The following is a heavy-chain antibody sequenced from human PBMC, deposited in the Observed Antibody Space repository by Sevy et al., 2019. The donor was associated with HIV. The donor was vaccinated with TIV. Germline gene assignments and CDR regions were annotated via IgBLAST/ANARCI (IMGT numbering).Heavy chain of an antibody. CDR2: TYYRSKWYN. Sequence: QSQTLSLTCAISGDSVSSNSAAWNWIRQSPSRGLEWLGRTYYRSKWYNDYAVSVKARITINPDTSKNRLYLQLNSVNPEDTAVYFCARERYSSSWYGFGWFDPWGQGTLVTVSS. D-gene: IGHD6-13*01. CDR1: GDSVSSNSAA. J-gene: IGHJ5*02. CDR3: ARERYSSSWYGFGWFDP. V-gene: IGHV6-1*01.